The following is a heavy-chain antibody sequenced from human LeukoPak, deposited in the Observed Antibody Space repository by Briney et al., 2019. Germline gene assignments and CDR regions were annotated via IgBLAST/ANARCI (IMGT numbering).Heavy chain of an antibody. D-gene: IGHD3/OR15-3a*01. CDR2: INPDGSQT. J-gene: IGHJ3*01. CDR1: RLTFGTFW. Sequence: GGSLRLSCEVSRLTFGTFWMTWVRQAPGKGLEWVANINPDGSQTYYVGSVRGRFPISRDNGKNSLFLQLNRLTAEDTAVYFCARHMDWAFDFWGQGTMVIASS. V-gene: IGHV3-7*01. CDR3: ARHMDWAFDF.